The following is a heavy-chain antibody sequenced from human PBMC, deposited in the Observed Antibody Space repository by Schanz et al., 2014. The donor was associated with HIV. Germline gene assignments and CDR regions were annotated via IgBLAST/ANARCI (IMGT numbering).Heavy chain of an antibody. Sequence: QVQLVQSGAEVKKPGASVKVSCKASGYTFTTNDINWVRQATGQGLEWMGWMNPNSGNTGYAQKFQGRVTLTRNTSISTAYMELSSLTSEDTAVYYCARDQNVISMVRGVMGGVDYWGQGTLVTVSS. CDR1: GYTFTTND. J-gene: IGHJ4*02. CDR3: ARDQNVISMVRGVMGGVDY. CDR2: MNPNSGNT. D-gene: IGHD3-10*01. V-gene: IGHV1-8*01.